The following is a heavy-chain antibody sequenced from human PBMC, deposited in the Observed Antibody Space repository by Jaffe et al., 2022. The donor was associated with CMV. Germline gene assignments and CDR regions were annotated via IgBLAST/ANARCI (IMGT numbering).Heavy chain of an antibody. CDR1: GFTFSSYG. D-gene: IGHD5-12*01. J-gene: IGHJ2*01. CDR2: ISYDGSNK. V-gene: IGHV3-30*18. CDR3: AKDVEMATITELGYFDL. Sequence: QVQLVESGGGVVQPGRSLRLSCAASGFTFSSYGMHWVRQAPGKGLEWVAVISYDGSNKYYADSVKGRFTISRDNSKNTLYLQMNSLRAEDTAVYYCAKDVEMATITELGYFDLWGRGTLVTVSS.